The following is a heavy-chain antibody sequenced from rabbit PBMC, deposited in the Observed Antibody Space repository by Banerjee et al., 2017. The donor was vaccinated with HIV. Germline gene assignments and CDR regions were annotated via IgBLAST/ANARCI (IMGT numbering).Heavy chain of an antibody. Sequence: QEQLVESGGGLVQPEGSLTLTCTASGFSFSSTYYMCWVRQAPGKGLEWVACIYGGRSGSAYYASWAKGRFTISKTSSTTVTLQMTSLTAADTATYFCAGSLGDHHAGYDFLKLWGPGTLVTVS. CDR3: AGSLGDHHAGYDFLKL. D-gene: IGHD3-1*01. CDR1: GFSFSSTYY. J-gene: IGHJ4*01. V-gene: IGHV1S45*01. CDR2: IYGGRSGSA.